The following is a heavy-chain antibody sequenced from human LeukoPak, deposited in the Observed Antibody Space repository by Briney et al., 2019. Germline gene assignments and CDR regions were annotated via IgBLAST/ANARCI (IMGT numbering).Heavy chain of an antibody. D-gene: IGHD3-22*01. V-gene: IGHV4-4*02. CDR2: IYHSGST. CDR1: GGSISSSNW. CDR3: ARRDSSGYYFKDLDY. Sequence: SETLSLTCAVSGGSISSSNWWSWVRQPPGKGLEWIGEIYHSGSTNYNPSLKSRVTISVDKSKNQFSLKLSSVTAADTAVYYCARRDSSGYYFKDLDYWGQGTLVAVSS. J-gene: IGHJ4*02.